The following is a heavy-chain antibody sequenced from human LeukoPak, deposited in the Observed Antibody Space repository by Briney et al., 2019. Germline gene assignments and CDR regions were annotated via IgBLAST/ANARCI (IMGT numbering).Heavy chain of an antibody. Sequence: ASVKVSCKASGYTFTSYDINWVRQATGQGPEWMGWMNPNSGNTCYVQKFQGRVTMTRNTSISTAYMELSSLRSEDTAVYYCARRPTGHEYYYYGMDVWGQGTTVTVSS. D-gene: IGHD3-10*01. CDR1: GYTFTSYD. V-gene: IGHV1-8*01. J-gene: IGHJ6*02. CDR2: MNPNSGNT. CDR3: ARRPTGHEYYYYGMDV.